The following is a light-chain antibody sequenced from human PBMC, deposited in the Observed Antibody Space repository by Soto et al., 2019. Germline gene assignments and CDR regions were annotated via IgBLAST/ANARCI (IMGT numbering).Light chain of an antibody. CDR3: QTWATGIRV. V-gene: IGLV4-69*01. Sequence: QLVLTQSPSASASLGASVKLTCNLSSGHSSYAIAWHQQQPEKGPRYLMKLNSDGSHSKGGGIPDRFSGSSSGAERFLIIASLPSEDDADYYCQTWATGIRVFGGGTQLTVL. CDR1: SGHSSYA. J-gene: IGLJ2*01. CDR2: LNSDGSH.